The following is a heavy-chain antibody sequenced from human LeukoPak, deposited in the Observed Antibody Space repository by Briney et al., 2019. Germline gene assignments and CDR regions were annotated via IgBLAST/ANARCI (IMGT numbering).Heavy chain of an antibody. CDR3: ARGPVDHSSGYHLDY. D-gene: IGHD3-22*01. V-gene: IGHV1-2*02. CDR1: GYTFTDYY. Sequence: ASVTVSCKASGYTFTDYYIHWVREAPGQGPEWMGWINPESANTNYAQRFQGRVAMTRGTSLNTAYMELSRLRSDDTAVYYCARGPVDHSSGYHLDYWGQGTLVTVSS. J-gene: IGHJ4*02. CDR2: INPESANT.